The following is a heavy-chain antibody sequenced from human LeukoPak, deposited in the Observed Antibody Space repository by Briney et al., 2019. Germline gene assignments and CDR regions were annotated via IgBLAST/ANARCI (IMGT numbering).Heavy chain of an antibody. V-gene: IGHV4-4*07. Sequence: SETLSLTCTVSGGSISSYYWNWIRQPAGKGLEWLGNIFTRGTTNYNASLASRLTISLDTAKNQFSLYLSSVTATDTAMYFCARSSLAVYFDYWGQGTLVLASS. CDR1: GGSISSYY. J-gene: IGHJ4*02. CDR2: IFTRGTT. CDR3: ARSSLAVYFDY.